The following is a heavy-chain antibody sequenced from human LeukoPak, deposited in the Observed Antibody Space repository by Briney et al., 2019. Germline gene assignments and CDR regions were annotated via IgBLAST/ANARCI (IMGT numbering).Heavy chain of an antibody. Sequence: NPSETLSLTCTVSRGSISGSIRSYYWSWLRQPPGKGLEWIGYISSSGSVNDNPSLRSRVTISVDTSKDQFFLNLSSVSAADTAVYYCARIPLGYSGAYYFDYWGQGTLVTVSP. V-gene: IGHV4-4*09. D-gene: IGHD5-12*01. CDR1: RGSISGSIRSYY. J-gene: IGHJ4*02. CDR3: ARIPLGYSGAYYFDY. CDR2: ISSSGSV.